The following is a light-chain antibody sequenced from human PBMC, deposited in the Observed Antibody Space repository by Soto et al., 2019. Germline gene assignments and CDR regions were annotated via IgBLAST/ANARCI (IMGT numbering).Light chain of an antibody. CDR3: RESNNWPYT. J-gene: IGKJ2*01. CDR2: GAS. CDR1: QSVTDN. Sequence: EIVMTQSPATLSVSPGERATLSCRASQSVTDNLAWYQQKPGQAPRLLIYGASTRATGIPARFSGSGSGTEFTLTISSLQSEDFALYYCRESNNWPYTFGQGTKLEIK. V-gene: IGKV3-15*01.